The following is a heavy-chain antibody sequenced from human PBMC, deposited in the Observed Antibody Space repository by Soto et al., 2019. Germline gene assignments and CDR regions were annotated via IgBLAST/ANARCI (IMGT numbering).Heavy chain of an antibody. V-gene: IGHV4-30-2*01. D-gene: IGHD5-12*01. CDR1: GXXXXXXXXX. Sequence: QLQLQESGSGLVKPSQTLSLTCAVSGXXXXXXXXXWSWIRQXXGKGLEWIGYIYHSGSTYYNPSLKXXXXXXXXXXXXXXXXXXXXXXXXXXXVXXXXXGXGLPRYYWGQGTLVTVSS. J-gene: IGHJ4*02. CDR2: IYHSGST. CDR3: XXGXGLPRYY.